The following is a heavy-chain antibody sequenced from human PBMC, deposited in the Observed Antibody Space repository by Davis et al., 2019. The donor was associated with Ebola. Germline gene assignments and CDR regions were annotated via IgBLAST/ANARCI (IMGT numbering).Heavy chain of an antibody. Sequence: PSETLSLTCTVSGGSISSYYWSWIRQPPGKGLEWIGYIYYSGSTNYNPSLKSRVTISVDTSKNQFSLKLSSVTAADTAVYYCARLTTVTDWYFDLWGRGTLVTVSS. J-gene: IGHJ2*01. CDR1: GGSISSYY. CDR3: ARLTTVTDWYFDL. D-gene: IGHD4-17*01. CDR2: IYYSGST. V-gene: IGHV4-59*01.